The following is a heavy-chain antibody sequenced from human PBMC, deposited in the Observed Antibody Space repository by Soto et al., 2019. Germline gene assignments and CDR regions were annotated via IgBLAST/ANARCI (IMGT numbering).Heavy chain of an antibody. CDR1: GFTFSSYW. V-gene: IGHV3-74*01. CDR2: INSDGSST. J-gene: IGHJ6*02. Sequence: PGGSLRLSCAASGFTFSSYWMHWVRQAPGKGLVWVSRINSDGSSTSYADSVKGRFTISRDNAKNTLYLQMNSLRAEDTAVYYCARDPRPYSSSWYEQWLDLAHYYYYGMDVWGQGTTVTVSS. CDR3: ARDPRPYSSSWYEQWLDLAHYYYYGMDV. D-gene: IGHD6-13*01.